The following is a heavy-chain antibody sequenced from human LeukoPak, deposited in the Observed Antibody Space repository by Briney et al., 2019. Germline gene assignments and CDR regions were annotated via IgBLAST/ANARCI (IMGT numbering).Heavy chain of an antibody. V-gene: IGHV3-23*01. D-gene: IGHD1-26*01. CDR2: ISGSGGNT. J-gene: IGHJ4*02. CDR1: GFTFSSYA. CDR3: ARDSGSYGY. Sequence: GGSLRLSCAASGFTFSSYAMSWARQAPGKGLEWVSGISGSGGNTYYADSVKARFTISRDNSKNTLYLQMNSLRAEDTAVYYCARDSGSYGYWGQGTLVTVSS.